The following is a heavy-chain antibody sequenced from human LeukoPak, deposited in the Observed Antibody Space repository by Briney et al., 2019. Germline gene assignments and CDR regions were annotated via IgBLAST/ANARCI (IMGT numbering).Heavy chain of an antibody. CDR3: ARDSGSSWYQLGNWFDP. J-gene: IGHJ5*02. Sequence: ASVKVSCKASGYTFTSYGISWVRQAPGQGLEWMGWISAYNGNTNYAQKLQGRVTMTTDTSTSTAYMELRSLRSDDTAVYYCARDSGSSWYQLGNWFDPWGQGTLVTVSS. D-gene: IGHD6-13*01. CDR2: ISAYNGNT. CDR1: GYTFTSYG. V-gene: IGHV1-18*01.